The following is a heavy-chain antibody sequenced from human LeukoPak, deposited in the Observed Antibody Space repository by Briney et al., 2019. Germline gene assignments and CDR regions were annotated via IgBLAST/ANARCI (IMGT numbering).Heavy chain of an antibody. CDR1: GYSISSGCY. Sequence: KPSETLSLACAVSGYSISSGCYWGWIRQPPGKGLEWIGSIYHSGSTYYNPSLKSRVTISVDTSKNQFSLKLSSVTAADTAVYYCARLPPDYSRFDPWGQGTLVTVSS. CDR2: IYHSGST. D-gene: IGHD6-13*01. CDR3: ARLPPDYSRFDP. V-gene: IGHV4-38-2*01. J-gene: IGHJ5*02.